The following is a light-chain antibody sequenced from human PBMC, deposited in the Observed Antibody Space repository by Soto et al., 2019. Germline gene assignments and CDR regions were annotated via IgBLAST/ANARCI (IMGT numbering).Light chain of an antibody. CDR3: VLYMGSGTVA. CDR2: STN. J-gene: IGLJ2*01. Sequence: QAVVTQEPSFSMSPGATVTLTCGLSSGSVSTSYYPTWYQQTPGQAPRTLIHSTNTRSSGVPDRFSGSILGNKAALTITGAQADDESDYYCVLYMGSGTVAFGGGTKLTVL. CDR1: SGSVSTSYY. V-gene: IGLV8-61*01.